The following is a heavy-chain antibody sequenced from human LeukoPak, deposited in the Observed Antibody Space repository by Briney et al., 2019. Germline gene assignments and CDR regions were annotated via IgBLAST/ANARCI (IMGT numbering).Heavy chain of an antibody. D-gene: IGHD2/OR15-2a*01. Sequence: SETLSLTCTVSGGSISSSYWGWIRQPPGKGLEWIGYIHYSGSTNYTPSLKSRVTISVDTSKNQFSLRLNSVTAADTAVYYCARDVRYSTNYYYMDVWGKGTTVTVSS. V-gene: IGHV4-59*01. CDR2: IHYSGST. CDR1: GGSISSSY. CDR3: ARDVRYSTNYYYMDV. J-gene: IGHJ6*03.